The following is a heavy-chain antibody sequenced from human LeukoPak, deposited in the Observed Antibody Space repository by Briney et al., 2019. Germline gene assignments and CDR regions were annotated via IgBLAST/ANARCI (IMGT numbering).Heavy chain of an antibody. CDR2: IYSNGNT. V-gene: IGHV4-59*01. CDR1: GGSINNYY. J-gene: IGHJ4*02. D-gene: IGHD4-17*01. CDR3: ARDGDYVSLDY. Sequence: SETLSLTCTVSGGSINNYYWSWIRQPPGKGLEWIGYIYSNGNTNYNPSLKSRVTISVDTSKNQFSLKLSSVTAADTAVYYCARDGDYVSLDYWGQGTLVTVSS.